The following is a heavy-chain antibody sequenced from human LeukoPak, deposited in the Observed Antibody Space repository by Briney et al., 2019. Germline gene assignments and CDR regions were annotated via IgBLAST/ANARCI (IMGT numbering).Heavy chain of an antibody. CDR2: IYYSGST. D-gene: IGHD3-22*01. CDR3: ARDLGYDSSGYYFDY. CDR1: GGSISSYY. V-gene: IGHV4-59*01. Sequence: KPSETLSLTCTVSGGSISSYYWSWIRQPPGKGLEWIGYIYYSGSTNYNPSLKSRVTISVDTSKNQFSLKLSSVTAADTAVYYCARDLGYDSSGYYFDYWGQGTLVTVSS. J-gene: IGHJ4*02.